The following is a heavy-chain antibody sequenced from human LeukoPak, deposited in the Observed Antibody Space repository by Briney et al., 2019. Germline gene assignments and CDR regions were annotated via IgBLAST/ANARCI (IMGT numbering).Heavy chain of an antibody. V-gene: IGHV1-2*04. CDR1: GYTFTGYY. J-gene: IGHJ6*03. CDR2: INPNSGGT. CDR3: ASYGAARFVPYMDV. Sequence: GASVKVSCKASGYTFTGYYMHWVRQAPGQGLEWMGWINPNSGGTNYAQKFQGWVTMTRDTSISTAYMELSRLRSDDTAVYYCASYGAARFVPYMDVWGKGTTVTVSS. D-gene: IGHD6-6*01.